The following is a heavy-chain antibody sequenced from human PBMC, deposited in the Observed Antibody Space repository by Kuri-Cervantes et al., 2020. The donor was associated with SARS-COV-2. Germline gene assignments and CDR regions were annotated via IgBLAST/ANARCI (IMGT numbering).Heavy chain of an antibody. CDR1: GFTFSSYA. Sequence: GGSLRLSCAASGFTFSSYAMSWVRQAPRKGLEWVSAISGSGGSTYYADSVKGRFTISRDNSKNTLYLQMNSLRAEDTAVYYCAKGELLWFGEQQSGGMDVWGQGTTVTDSS. CDR2: ISGSGGST. D-gene: IGHD3-10*01. J-gene: IGHJ6*02. CDR3: AKGELLWFGEQQSGGMDV. V-gene: IGHV3-23*01.